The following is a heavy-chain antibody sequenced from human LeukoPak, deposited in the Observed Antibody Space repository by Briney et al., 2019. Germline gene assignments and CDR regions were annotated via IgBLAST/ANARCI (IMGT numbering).Heavy chain of an antibody. D-gene: IGHD3-10*01. CDR2: IKSKTDGGTT. Sequence: PGGSLRLSCAASGFTFSNAWMSWVRQAPGKGLEWVSRIKSKTDGGTTDYAAPVKGRFTISRDDSKNTLYLQMNSLKTEDTAVYYCTTDLWFGDHQSPQVSWGQGTLVTVSS. J-gene: IGHJ5*02. V-gene: IGHV3-15*01. CDR3: TTDLWFGDHQSPQVS. CDR1: GFTFSNAW.